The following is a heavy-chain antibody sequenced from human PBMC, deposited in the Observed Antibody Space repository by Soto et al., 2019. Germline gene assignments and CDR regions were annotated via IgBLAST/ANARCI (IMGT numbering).Heavy chain of an antibody. J-gene: IGHJ3*02. CDR2: ISYDGSDL. Sequence: QVQLVESGGGVVQPGRSLRLSCAASGFNFRSYAMHWVRQAPGKGLEWVAAISYDGSDLYYTDSVKGRFTISRDNSENTLYVQMKRPRPEDTAAYYCAKSDRWKRVVRNDFFDMWGQGATVTVS. CDR3: AKSDRWKRVVRNDFFDM. CDR1: GFNFRSYA. V-gene: IGHV3-30*18. D-gene: IGHD2-15*01.